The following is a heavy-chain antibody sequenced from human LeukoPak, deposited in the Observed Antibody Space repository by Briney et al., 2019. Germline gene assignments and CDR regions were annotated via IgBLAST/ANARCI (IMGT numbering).Heavy chain of an antibody. CDR1: GGSISSYY. CDR3: ARGFGYYYGSGSSHAPFDY. Sequence: SETLSLTCTVSGGSISSYYWSWIRQPPGKGLEWIGYIYYSGSTNYNPSLKSRVTISVYTSKNQFSLKLSSVTAADTAVYYCARGFGYYYGSGSSHAPFDYWGQGTLVTVSS. D-gene: IGHD3-10*01. V-gene: IGHV4-59*01. CDR2: IYYSGST. J-gene: IGHJ4*02.